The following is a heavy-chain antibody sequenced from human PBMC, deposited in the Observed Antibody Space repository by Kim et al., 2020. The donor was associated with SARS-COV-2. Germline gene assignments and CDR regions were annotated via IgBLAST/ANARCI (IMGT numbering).Heavy chain of an antibody. V-gene: IGHV4-4*07. D-gene: IGHD3-10*01. J-gene: IGHJ4*02. CDR3: ARSVAGSVEGY. Sequence: TYNPSLDSRVTMSLDTSKNQISMRLDSVTAADTAIYYCARSVAGSVEGYWGQGILVTVSS.